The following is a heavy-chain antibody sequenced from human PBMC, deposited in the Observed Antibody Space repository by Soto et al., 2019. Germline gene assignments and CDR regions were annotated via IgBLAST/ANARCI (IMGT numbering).Heavy chain of an antibody. CDR1: GGSIINYY. CDR2: IYYSGST. CDR3: AREAIQPPSGANNDYCGMDV. V-gene: IGHV4-59*01. D-gene: IGHD5-18*01. J-gene: IGHJ6*02. Sequence: SETLSLTCTVSGGSIINYYWSLIRQFPWKGLEWIGYIYYSGSTRYNPSLKSRVTMSVDTSRDQFSLKLTSVTAADTAVYYCAREAIQPPSGANNDYCGMDVLGQGTTVTVSS.